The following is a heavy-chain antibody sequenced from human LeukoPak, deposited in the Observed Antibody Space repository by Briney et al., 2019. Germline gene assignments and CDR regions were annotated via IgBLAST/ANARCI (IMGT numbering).Heavy chain of an antibody. CDR2: ISSSSSTI. V-gene: IGHV3-48*01. D-gene: IGHD1-26*01. CDR3: ARICSGSYYPSIFDY. Sequence: GGSLRPSCAASGFTFSSYSMNWVRQAPGKGLEWVSYISSSSSTIYYADSVKGRFTISRDNAKNSLYLQMNSLRAEDTAVYYCARICSGSYYPSIFDYWGQGTLVTVSS. J-gene: IGHJ4*02. CDR1: GFTFSSYS.